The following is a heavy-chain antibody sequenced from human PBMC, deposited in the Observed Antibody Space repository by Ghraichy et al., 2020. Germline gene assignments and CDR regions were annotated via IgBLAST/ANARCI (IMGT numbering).Heavy chain of an antibody. D-gene: IGHD6-6*01. CDR2: IYYSGTT. CDR3: TREYSSSPAD. Sequence: SQTLSLTCAVSGGSISSCSHHWGWMRQPPGKGLEWIGSIYYSGTTYYNPSLRSRVTISVDTSRNEFSMRLSSLTAADTAVYYCTREYSSSPADWGQGTLVTVSS. J-gene: IGHJ4*02. V-gene: IGHV4-39*02. CDR1: GGSISSCSHH.